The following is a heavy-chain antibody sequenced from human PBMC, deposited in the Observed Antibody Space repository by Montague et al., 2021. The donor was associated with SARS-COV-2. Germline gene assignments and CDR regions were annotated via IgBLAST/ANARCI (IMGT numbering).Heavy chain of an antibody. J-gene: IGHJ6*02. V-gene: IGHV3-9*01. D-gene: IGHD3-10*01. CDR2: ISWNSGSV. CDR3: AKWTTITFGSGSHPYGMDV. CDR1: GFTFDDCA. Sequence: SLSLSCAASGFTFDDCAMHWVRQAPGKGLEWVSGISWNSGSVGYADSVKGRFTISRDNAKNSLSLQMNSLRAEDTALYYCAKWTTITFGSGSHPYGMDVLGQGTEDTVSS.